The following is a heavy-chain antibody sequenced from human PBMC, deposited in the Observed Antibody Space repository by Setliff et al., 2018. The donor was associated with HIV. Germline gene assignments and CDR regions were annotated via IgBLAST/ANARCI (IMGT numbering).Heavy chain of an antibody. CDR1: GGSFSGYY. V-gene: IGHV4-34*01. CDR3: ARAYEGSSPGGAFDI. J-gene: IGHJ3*02. D-gene: IGHD6-6*01. CDR2: INHSGST. Sequence: PSETLSLTCAVYGGSFSGYYWNWIRQTPGEGLEWIGEINHSGSTNYNPSLKSRVSISVDTSKKQFSVKLSSVTAADTAVYYCARAYEGSSPGGAFDIWGQGTKVTVSS.